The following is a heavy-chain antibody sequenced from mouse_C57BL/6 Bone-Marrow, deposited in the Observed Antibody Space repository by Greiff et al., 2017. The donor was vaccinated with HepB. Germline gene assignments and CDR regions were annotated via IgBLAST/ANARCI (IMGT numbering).Heavy chain of an antibody. Sequence: QVQLQQPGAELVKPGASVKMSCKASGYTFTSYWITWVKQRPGQGLEWIGDIYPGSGSTNFNEKFKSKATLTVDTSSSTAYMQLSSLTSEDSAVYYCAIQRNSNYNAMDYWGQGTSVTVSS. CDR3: AIQRNSNYNAMDY. J-gene: IGHJ4*01. V-gene: IGHV1-55*01. CDR2: IYPGSGST. D-gene: IGHD2-5*01. CDR1: GYTFTSYW.